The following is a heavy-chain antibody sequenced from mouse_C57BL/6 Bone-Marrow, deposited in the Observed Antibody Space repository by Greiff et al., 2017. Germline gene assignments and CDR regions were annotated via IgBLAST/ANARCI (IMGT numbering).Heavy chain of an antibody. CDR2: IWWDDDK. V-gene: IGHV8-8*01. Sequence: QVTLKVSGPGILQPSQTLSLTCSFSGYSLSTFGMGVGWIRQPSGKGLEWLAHIWWDDDKYYNPALKSPPSIFKDSSNNQVFLLIANVDTAAAATYFCARVLYYYGYAMDYWGQGTSVTVSS. J-gene: IGHJ4*01. D-gene: IGHD1-1*01. CDR3: ARVLYYYGYAMDY. CDR1: GYSLSTFGMG.